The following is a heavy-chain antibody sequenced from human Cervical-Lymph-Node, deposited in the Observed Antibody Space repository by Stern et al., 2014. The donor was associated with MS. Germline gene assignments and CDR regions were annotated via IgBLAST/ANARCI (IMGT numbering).Heavy chain of an antibody. J-gene: IGHJ6*02. CDR2: ISTNNGNT. CDR3: ARGPVPLGYCFYYGMDV. Sequence: QVQLVQSGAEVKNPGASVRVSCKASGYTFTSYGISWVRQAPGQGLEWMGWISTNNGNTNYAQTFQGRVTMTTDTSASTAYMELRSLRSVDTAVYYCARGPVPLGYCFYYGMDVWGQGTTVTVSS. D-gene: IGHD6-13*01. V-gene: IGHV1-18*01. CDR1: GYTFTSYG.